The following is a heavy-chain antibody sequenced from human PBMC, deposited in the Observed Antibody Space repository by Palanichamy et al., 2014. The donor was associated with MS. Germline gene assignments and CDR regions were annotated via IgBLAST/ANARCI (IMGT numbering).Heavy chain of an antibody. Sequence: EVQLVESGGGLVQPGRSLRLSCAASGFTFDDYAMHWVRQAPGKGLEWVSGISWNSGSIGYADSVKGRFTISRDNAKNSLYLQMNSLRAEDTALYYRAKDIGYCSSTSCPRPYYYGMDVWGQGTTVTVSS. V-gene: IGHV3-9*01. CDR1: GFTFDDYA. CDR2: ISWNSGSI. D-gene: IGHD2-2*03. J-gene: IGHJ6*02. CDR3: AKDIGYCSSTSCPRPYYYGMDV.